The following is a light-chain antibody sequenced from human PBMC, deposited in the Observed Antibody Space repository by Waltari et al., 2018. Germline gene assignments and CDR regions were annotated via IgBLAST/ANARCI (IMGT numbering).Light chain of an antibody. CDR1: SSDVGGYNY. Sequence: QSALTQPASVSGSPGQSITISCTGTSSDVGGYNYVSWYEQHPGKAPKLMIYDGSNRPSGVSNRFSGAKSGNTGSLTSSGRQAEDEADYYCSSYTSSSTPVVFGGGTKLTVL. V-gene: IGLV2-14*03. J-gene: IGLJ2*01. CDR2: DGS. CDR3: SSYTSSSTPVV.